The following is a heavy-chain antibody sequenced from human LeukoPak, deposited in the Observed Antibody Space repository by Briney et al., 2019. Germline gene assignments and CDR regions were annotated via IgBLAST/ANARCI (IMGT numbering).Heavy chain of an antibody. J-gene: IGHJ4*02. D-gene: IGHD1-1*01. CDR1: GYSFTSYW. CDR2: IYPGDSDT. Sequence: GESLKISCKGSGYSFTSYWIGWVRQMPGKGLEWMGIIYPGDSDTRYSPSFQGQVTISADKSITTAYLQWSSLKASDTATYYCVRQPRVHTPDFWGQGTLVTVSS. CDR3: VRQPRVHTPDF. V-gene: IGHV5-51*01.